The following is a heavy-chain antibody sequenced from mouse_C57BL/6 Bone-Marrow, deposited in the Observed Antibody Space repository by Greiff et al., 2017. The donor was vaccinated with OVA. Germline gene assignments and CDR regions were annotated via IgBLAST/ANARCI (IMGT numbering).Heavy chain of an antibody. D-gene: IGHD1-1*01. CDR2: IYPRSGNT. CDR3: ARWGYGSSSWYFDV. Sequence: QVQLKQSGAELARPGASVKLSCKASGYTFTSYGISWVKQRTGQGLEWIGEIYPRSGNTYYNEKFKGKATLTADKSSSTAYMELRSLTSEDSAVYFCARWGYGSSSWYFDVWGTGTTVTVSS. CDR1: GYTFTSYG. J-gene: IGHJ1*03. V-gene: IGHV1-81*01.